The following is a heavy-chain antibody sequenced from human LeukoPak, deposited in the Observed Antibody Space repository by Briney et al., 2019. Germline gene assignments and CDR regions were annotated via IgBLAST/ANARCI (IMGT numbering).Heavy chain of an antibody. J-gene: IGHJ4*02. CDR2: IYHSGST. Sequence: PSETLSLTCAVSGGSISSSNWWTWVRQPPGKGLEWIGEIYHSGSTNYNPSPKSRVTISVDKSKNQFSLNLSSVTAADTAVYYCARNSVSMNLDYWGQGTPVTVSS. CDR3: ARNSVSMNLDY. D-gene: IGHD5/OR15-5a*01. V-gene: IGHV4-4*02. CDR1: GGSISSSNW.